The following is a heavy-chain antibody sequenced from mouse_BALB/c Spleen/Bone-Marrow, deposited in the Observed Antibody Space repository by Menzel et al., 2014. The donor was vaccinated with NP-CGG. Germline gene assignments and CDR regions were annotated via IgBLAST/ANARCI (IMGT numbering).Heavy chain of an antibody. D-gene: IGHD2-1*01. CDR3: ASYGNYGWFAY. CDR2: IDPYNGGT. J-gene: IGHJ3*01. CDR1: GYAFTGYN. V-gene: IGHV1S135*01. Sequence: VHVKQSGPELVKPGASVKVSCKASGYAFTGYNMYWVKQSHGKSLEWIGYIDPYNGGTNYYQKFKGKATLTVDKSSSTAYMHLNSLTSEDSAVYYCASYGNYGWFAYWGQGTLVTVSA.